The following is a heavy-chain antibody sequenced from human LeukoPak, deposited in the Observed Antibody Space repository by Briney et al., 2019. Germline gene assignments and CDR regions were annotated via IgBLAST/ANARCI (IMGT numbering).Heavy chain of an antibody. J-gene: IGHJ4*02. CDR1: GFTFSSYA. V-gene: IGHV3-30-3*01. D-gene: IGHD3-3*01. Sequence: PGRSLRLSCAASGFTFSSYAMHWVRQAPGNGLEWVAVISYDGSNKYYADSVKGRFTISRDNSKNTLYLQMNSLRAEDTAVYYCARDRDFWSGYYRDFDYWGQGTLVTVSS. CDR2: ISYDGSNK. CDR3: ARDRDFWSGYYRDFDY.